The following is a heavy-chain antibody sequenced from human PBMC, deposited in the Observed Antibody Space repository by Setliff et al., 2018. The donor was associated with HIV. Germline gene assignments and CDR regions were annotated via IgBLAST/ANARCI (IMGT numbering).Heavy chain of an antibody. J-gene: IGHJ4*02. Sequence: SETLSLTCTVSGGSINSRSYYWAWIRQPPGKGLEWVASIYFSGTPYYNPSLKNRVTISVDTSKNQFSLKLSSVTAANTAVYYCARRGMWSYETGGNPTATFDYWGQGVLVTVSS. D-gene: IGHD2-8*02. CDR3: ARRGMWSYETGGNPTATFDY. CDR1: GGSINSRSYY. CDR2: IYFSGTP. V-gene: IGHV4-39*01.